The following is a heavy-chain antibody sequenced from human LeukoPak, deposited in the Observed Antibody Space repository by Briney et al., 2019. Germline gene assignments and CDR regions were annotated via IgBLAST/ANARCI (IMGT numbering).Heavy chain of an antibody. CDR3: ARVERWVSVRGVTLNWFDP. CDR2: ISSSGSTI. V-gene: IGHV3-48*03. Sequence: PGGSLRLSCAASGFTFSSYEMNWVRQAPGKGLEWVSYISSSGSTIYYADSVKGRFTISRDNAKNSLYLQMNSLRAEDTAVYYCARVERWVSVRGVTLNWFDPWGQGTLVTVSS. D-gene: IGHD5-18*01. CDR1: GFTFSSYE. J-gene: IGHJ5*02.